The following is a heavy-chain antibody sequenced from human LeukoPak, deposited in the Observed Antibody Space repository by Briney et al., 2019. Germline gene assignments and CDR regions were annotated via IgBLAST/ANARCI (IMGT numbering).Heavy chain of an antibody. CDR3: AKDSNKAAADLGSDYYYYYMDV. Sequence: ASVKVSSKASGYTFTGYYMHWVRQAPGQGLEWMGWINPNSGGTNYAQKFQGRVTMTRDTSISTAYMEPSRLRSDDTAVYYCAKDSNKAAADLGSDYYYYYMDVWGKGTTVTVSS. J-gene: IGHJ6*03. CDR1: GYTFTGYY. D-gene: IGHD6-13*01. V-gene: IGHV1-2*02. CDR2: INPNSGGT.